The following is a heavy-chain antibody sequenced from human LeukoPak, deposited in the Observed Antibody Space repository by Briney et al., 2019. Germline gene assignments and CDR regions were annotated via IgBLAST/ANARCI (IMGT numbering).Heavy chain of an antibody. Sequence: SVKVSCKASGGTFSSYAISWVRQAPGQGLEWMGGIIPIFGTANYAQKFQGRVTITTDESTSTAYMELSSLRSEDTAVYYCARAPQNEYNWNSGYSYYFDYWGQGTLVAVSS. CDR2: IIPIFGTA. CDR3: ARAPQNEYNWNSGYSYYFDY. J-gene: IGHJ4*02. V-gene: IGHV1-69*05. CDR1: GGTFSSYA. D-gene: IGHD1-7*01.